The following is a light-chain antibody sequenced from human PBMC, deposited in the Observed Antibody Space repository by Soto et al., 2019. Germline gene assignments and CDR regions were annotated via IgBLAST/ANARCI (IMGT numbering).Light chain of an antibody. CDR3: QSYDSSLFVV. J-gene: IGLJ2*01. CDR2: GNH. CDR1: SSNLGAGFD. Sequence: QSVLTQPPSVSGAPGQSVTISCTGSSSNLGAGFDVHWYQQLPGTAPKFLIYGNHNRPSGVPDRFSGSKSGTSASLVITGLLGEDEGDYYCQSYDSSLFVVFGGGTKLTVL. V-gene: IGLV1-40*01.